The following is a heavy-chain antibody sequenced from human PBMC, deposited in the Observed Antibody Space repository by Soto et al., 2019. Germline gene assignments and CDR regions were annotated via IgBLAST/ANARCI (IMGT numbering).Heavy chain of an antibody. CDR2: ISGYGGKR. D-gene: IGHD2-8*01. CDR3: ARGWGKYFGVYDF. J-gene: IGHJ4*02. Sequence: IQLVQSAGAVTRPGASVRVSCKASGYTFNTFGVTWVRQAPGQGLEWMGCISGYGGKRDYSRKLQGRITLTADPSTSTSYMELRNLTSDDTAVYYCARGWGKYFGVYDFWGQGTLVTVSS. V-gene: IGHV1-18*01. CDR1: GYTFNTFG.